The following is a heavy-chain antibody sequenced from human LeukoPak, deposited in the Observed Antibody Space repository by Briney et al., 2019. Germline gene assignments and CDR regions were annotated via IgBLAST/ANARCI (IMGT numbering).Heavy chain of an antibody. CDR3: AREDRDGYNSRGNWFDP. CDR1: GGSISSYY. J-gene: IGHJ5*02. CDR2: IYNTGSA. D-gene: IGHD5-24*01. V-gene: IGHV4-59*01. Sequence: SETLSLTCTVSGGSISSYYWTWIRQPPGKRLEWIGYIYNTGSANYNPSFKGRATLSVDTSKDQFSLKLSSVTAADTAVYYCAREDRDGYNSRGNWFDPWGQGTLVTVSS.